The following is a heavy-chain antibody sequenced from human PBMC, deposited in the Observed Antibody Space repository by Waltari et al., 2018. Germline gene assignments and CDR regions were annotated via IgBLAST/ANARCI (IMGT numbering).Heavy chain of an antibody. D-gene: IGHD2-2*01. V-gene: IGHV1-2*06. CDR3: ARFYCSSTSCFYEDGMDV. Sequence: QVQLVQSGAEVKKPGASVKVSCKASGYTFTDYYMHSVRQAPGQGLEWMGRINANTGGTNYAQKFQGRVTMTRDTSITTAYMELTSLRSDDTAVYYCARFYCSSTSCFYEDGMDVWGQGTTVTVSS. J-gene: IGHJ6*02. CDR2: INANTGGT. CDR1: GYTFTDYY.